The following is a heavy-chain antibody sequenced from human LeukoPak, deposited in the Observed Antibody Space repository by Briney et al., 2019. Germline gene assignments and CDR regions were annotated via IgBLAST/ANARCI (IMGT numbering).Heavy chain of an antibody. J-gene: IGHJ6*02. CDR1: GGSISSYY. Sequence: SETLSLTCTVSGGSISSYYWSWIRQPPGKGLEWIGYIYYSGSTNYNPSLKSRVTISVDTSKNQFSLKLSSVTAADTAVYYCARPLRTSYYYYGMDVWGQGTTVTVSS. CDR3: ARPLRTSYYYYGMDV. CDR2: IYYSGST. V-gene: IGHV4-59*08.